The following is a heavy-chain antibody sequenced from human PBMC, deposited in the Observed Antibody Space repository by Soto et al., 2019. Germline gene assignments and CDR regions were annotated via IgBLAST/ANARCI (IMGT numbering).Heavy chain of an antibody. Sequence: QVQLVQSGAEVKKPGASVKVSCKASGYTFTSYDINWVRQATGQGLEWMGWMNPNSGNTGYAQKFQGRVSMNRNTSISTAYMELSSLRSEDTAVYYCARWGYDILPGYYHRYYYYGMDVWGQGTTVTVSS. CDR1: GYTFTSYD. D-gene: IGHD3-9*01. CDR2: MNPNSGNT. J-gene: IGHJ6*02. CDR3: ARWGYDILPGYYHRYYYYGMDV. V-gene: IGHV1-8*01.